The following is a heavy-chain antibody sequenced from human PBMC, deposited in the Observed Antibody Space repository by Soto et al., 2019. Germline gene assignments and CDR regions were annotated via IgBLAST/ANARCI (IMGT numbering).Heavy chain of an antibody. Sequence: EVQLLESGGGLVQPGGSLRLSCAASGFTFSTYAMSWVRQAPGKGLEWVSAISGGNGSTNYADSVKGRFTISRDNSKNTLYLQMNSLRAGDTAVYYCASAPAYFGSELDSWGQGALVTVSS. J-gene: IGHJ4*02. V-gene: IGHV3-23*01. CDR3: ASAPAYFGSELDS. CDR2: ISGGNGST. CDR1: GFTFSTYA. D-gene: IGHD3-10*01.